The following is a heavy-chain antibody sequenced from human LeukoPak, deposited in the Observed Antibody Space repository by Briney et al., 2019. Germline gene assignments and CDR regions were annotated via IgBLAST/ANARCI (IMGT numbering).Heavy chain of an antibody. Sequence: GGSLRLSCAASGFTFSSYAMSWVRQAPGKGLEWVSAISGSGGSTYYADSVNGRFTISRDNSKNTLYLQMNSLRAEDTAVYYCAKDIVPAAISGWFDPWGQGTLVTVSS. D-gene: IGHD2-2*02. CDR1: GFTFSSYA. CDR2: ISGSGGST. CDR3: AKDIVPAAISGWFDP. V-gene: IGHV3-23*01. J-gene: IGHJ5*02.